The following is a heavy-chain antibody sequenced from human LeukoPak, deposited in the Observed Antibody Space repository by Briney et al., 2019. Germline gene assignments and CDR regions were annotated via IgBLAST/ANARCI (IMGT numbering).Heavy chain of an antibody. V-gene: IGHV3-23*01. J-gene: IGHJ4*02. Sequence: GGSLRLSCAASGFTFSTYGITWVRQAPGKGLEWVSTISGRGGSTYYADSVKGRFTISRDNSNNTLCLQMNSLRAEDTAIYYCAKTTLYSSGWYDYWGQGTLVTVSS. CDR3: AKTTLYSSGWYDY. D-gene: IGHD6-19*01. CDR2: ISGRGGST. CDR1: GFTFSTYG.